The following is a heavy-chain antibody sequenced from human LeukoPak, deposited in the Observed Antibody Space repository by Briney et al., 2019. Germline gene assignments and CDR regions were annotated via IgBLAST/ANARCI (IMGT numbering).Heavy chain of an antibody. V-gene: IGHV4-4*07. CDR1: GGSIRSY. CDR3: ARDSGTTGEVKFDP. D-gene: IGHD3-10*01. CDR2: IYGSGST. Sequence: SETLSLTCTVSGGSIRSYWSWIRQPAGKGLEWIGRIYGSGSTDYNPSLKSRVTMSIDTSKDQFSLNLISVTAADTAVYYCARDSGTTGEVKFDPWGQGTLVTVSS. J-gene: IGHJ5*02.